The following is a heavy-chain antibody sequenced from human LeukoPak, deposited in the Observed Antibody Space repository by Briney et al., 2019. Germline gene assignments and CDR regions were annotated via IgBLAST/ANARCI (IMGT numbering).Heavy chain of an antibody. CDR3: AKDRWTVRTGYFDY. V-gene: IGHV3-11*01. J-gene: IGHJ4*02. D-gene: IGHD4-17*01. CDR2: ISSSGSTI. Sequence: GGSLRLSCAASGFTFSDYYMSWIRQAPGKGLEWVSYISSSGSTIYYADSVKGRFTISRDNAKNSLYLQMNSLRAEDTAVYYCAKDRWTVRTGYFDYWGQGTLVTVSS. CDR1: GFTFSDYY.